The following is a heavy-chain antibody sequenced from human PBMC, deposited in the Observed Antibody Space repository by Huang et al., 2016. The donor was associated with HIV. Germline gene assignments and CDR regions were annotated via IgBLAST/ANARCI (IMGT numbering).Heavy chain of an antibody. Sequence: DVQLVESGGTLVQPGRSLRLSCATSGFPFGDYTMAWLRKAPVNGVGWVGLIRSKTYGGAAEYAASVKGRVIISRDDSENIVYLQLSSLQSEDTGLYYCTRGRTRGAYFNYWGQGTLVTVSS. J-gene: IGHJ4*02. D-gene: IGHD1-7*01. CDR1: GFPFGDYT. CDR3: TRGRTRGAYFNY. CDR2: IRSKTYGGAA. V-gene: IGHV3-49*03.